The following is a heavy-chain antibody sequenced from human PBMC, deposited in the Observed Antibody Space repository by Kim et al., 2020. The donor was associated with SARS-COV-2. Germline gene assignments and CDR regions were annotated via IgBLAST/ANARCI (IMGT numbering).Heavy chain of an antibody. Sequence: GGSLRLSCAASGFTLDDYGMSWVRQAPGKGLEWVSGTNWNGSSSGYADSVKGRFTISRDNAKNSLYLQMNSLRAVDTALYYCARERGTTPPYYMDVWGKGTTVTVSS. J-gene: IGHJ6*03. V-gene: IGHV3-20*04. CDR1: GFTLDDYG. CDR2: TNWNGSSS. D-gene: IGHD2-15*01. CDR3: ARERGTTPPYYMDV.